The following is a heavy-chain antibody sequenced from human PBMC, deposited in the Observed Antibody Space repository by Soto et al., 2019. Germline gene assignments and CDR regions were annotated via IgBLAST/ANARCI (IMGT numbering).Heavy chain of an antibody. J-gene: IGHJ4*02. D-gene: IGHD2-2*01. CDR2: ISAYNGNT. V-gene: IGHV1-18*01. Sequence: QVQLVQSGAEVKKPGASVKVSCKASGYTFTSYGIIWVRQAPGQGLEWMGWISAYNGNTNYAQKLQGRVTMTTDTSTSTAYMELRSLRSDDTAVYYCATSVLGYCSSTSCPFSFDYWGQGTLVTVSS. CDR1: GYTFTSYG. CDR3: ATSVLGYCSSTSCPFSFDY.